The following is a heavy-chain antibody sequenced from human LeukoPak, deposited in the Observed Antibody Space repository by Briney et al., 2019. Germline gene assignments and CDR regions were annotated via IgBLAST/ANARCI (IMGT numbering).Heavy chain of an antibody. J-gene: IGHJ4*02. Sequence: GGSLRLSCAASGFTFSSYGMHWVRQAPGKGLEWVAFIRYDGSNKYYADSVKGRFTISRDNSKNTLYLQMNSLRAEVTAVYYCAKEGYCSGGSCYSPYYFDYWGQGTLVTVSS. V-gene: IGHV3-30*02. CDR2: IRYDGSNK. CDR1: GFTFSSYG. D-gene: IGHD2-15*01. CDR3: AKEGYCSGGSCYSPYYFDY.